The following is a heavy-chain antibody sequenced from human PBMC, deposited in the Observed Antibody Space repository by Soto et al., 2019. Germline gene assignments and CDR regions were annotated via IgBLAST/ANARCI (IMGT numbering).Heavy chain of an antibody. CDR2: ISDSDGGT. CDR3: AKGRTFFDF. J-gene: IGHJ4*02. Sequence: GGSLRLSRAASGFAFSAYAMTWVRQAPGKGLEWVSDISDSDGGTHYADSVKGRFAISRDNAKNTLYLQMDRLRVEDAAVYYCAKGRTFFDFWGQGTLVTVSS. CDR1: GFAFSAYA. V-gene: IGHV3-23*01.